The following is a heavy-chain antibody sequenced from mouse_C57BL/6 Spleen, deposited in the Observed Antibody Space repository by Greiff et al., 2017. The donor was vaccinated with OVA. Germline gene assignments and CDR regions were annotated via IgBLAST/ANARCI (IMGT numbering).Heavy chain of an antibody. CDR2: ISYDGSN. D-gene: IGHD1-1*02. Sequence: EVQVVASGPGLVKPSQSLSLTCSVTGYSITSGYYWNWIRQFPGNKLEWMGYISYDGSNNYNPSLKNRISITRDTSKNQFFLKLNSVTTEDTATYYCARVRIYHYGPDAMDYWGQGTSVTVSS. J-gene: IGHJ4*01. V-gene: IGHV3-6*01. CDR3: ARVRIYHYGPDAMDY. CDR1: GYSITSGYY.